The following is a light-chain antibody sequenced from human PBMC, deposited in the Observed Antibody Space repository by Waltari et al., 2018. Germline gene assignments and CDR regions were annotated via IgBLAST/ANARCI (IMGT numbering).Light chain of an antibody. V-gene: IGKV3-15*01. CDR3: QQYDSWPRT. Sequence: EVVMTQSPATLSLSPGEGATLSCRASHSVGTSLAWYQQKPGRAPTFLIYGATTRATGVPARFSGSGSGTEFTLTISSLRSEDFASYYCQQYDSWPRTFGQGTRLEIK. J-gene: IGKJ5*01. CDR2: GAT. CDR1: HSVGTS.